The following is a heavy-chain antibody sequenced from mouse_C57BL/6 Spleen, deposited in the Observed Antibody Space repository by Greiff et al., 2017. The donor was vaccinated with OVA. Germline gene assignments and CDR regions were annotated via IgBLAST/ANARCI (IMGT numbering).Heavy chain of an antibody. CDR2: INPNNGGT. D-gene: IGHD1-1*01. CDR3: ATYGSPLYYFDY. J-gene: IGHJ2*01. Sequence: EVQLQQSGPELVKPGASVKISCKASGYTFTDYYMNWVKQSHGKSLEWIGDINPNNGGTSYNQKFKGKATLTVDKSSSTAYMELRSLTSEDSAVYYCATYGSPLYYFDYWGQGTTLTVSS. CDR1: GYTFTDYY. V-gene: IGHV1-26*01.